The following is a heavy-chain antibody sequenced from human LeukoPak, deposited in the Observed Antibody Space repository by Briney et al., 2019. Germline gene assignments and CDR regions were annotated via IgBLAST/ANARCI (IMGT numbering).Heavy chain of an antibody. CDR1: GFTFSNAW. CDR3: TTDPGSSWYFFYGRDPDY. Sequence: GGSLRLSCAASGFTFSNAWMSWVRQAPGKGLEWVGRIKSKTGGGTTDYAAPVKGRFTISRDDSKNTLYLQMNSLKTEGTAVYYCTTDPGSSWYFFYGRDPDYWGQGTLVTVSS. D-gene: IGHD6-13*01. V-gene: IGHV3-15*01. CDR2: IKSKTGGGTT. J-gene: IGHJ4*02.